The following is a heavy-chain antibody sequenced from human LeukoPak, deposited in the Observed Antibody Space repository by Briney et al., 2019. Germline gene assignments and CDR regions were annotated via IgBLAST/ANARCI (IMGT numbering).Heavy chain of an antibody. CDR2: IYYSGST. Sequence: SQTLSLTCAVSGGSISSGGYSWSWIRQPPGKGLEWIGYIYYSGSTNYNPSLKSRVTISVDTSKNQFSLKLSSVTAADTAVYYCARALYGDSVDYWGQGTLVTVSS. CDR1: GGSISSGGYS. CDR3: ARALYGDSVDY. D-gene: IGHD4-17*01. V-gene: IGHV4-30-4*07. J-gene: IGHJ4*02.